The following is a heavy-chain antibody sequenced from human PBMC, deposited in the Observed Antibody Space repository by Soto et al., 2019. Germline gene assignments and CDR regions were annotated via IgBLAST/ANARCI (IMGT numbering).Heavy chain of an antibody. V-gene: IGHV3-30*18. D-gene: IGHD4-17*01. CDR3: AKDNAPPTTRYYYYGMDV. CDR1: GFTFSSYG. J-gene: IGHJ6*02. Sequence: GGSLRLSCAASGFTFSSYGMHWVRQAPGKGLEWVAVISDDGSNKYYANSVKGRFTISRANSKNKLYLQMNSLRAEDTAVYYCAKDNAPPTTRYYYYGMDVWGQGTTVTVSS. CDR2: ISDDGSNK.